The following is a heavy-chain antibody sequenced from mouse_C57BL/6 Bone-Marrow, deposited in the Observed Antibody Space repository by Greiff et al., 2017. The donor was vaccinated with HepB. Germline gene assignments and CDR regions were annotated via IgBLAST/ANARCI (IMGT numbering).Heavy chain of an antibody. D-gene: IGHD1-1*01. Sequence: DVHLVESGGGLVQPGGSLKLSCAASGFTFSDYYMYWVRQTPEKRLEWVAYISNGGGSTYYPDTVKGRFTISRDNVKNTLYLQMSRLKSEDTAMYYCARDYGSSPTGYFDVWGTGTTVTVSS. J-gene: IGHJ1*03. V-gene: IGHV5-12*01. CDR2: ISNGGGST. CDR3: ARDYGSSPTGYFDV. CDR1: GFTFSDYY.